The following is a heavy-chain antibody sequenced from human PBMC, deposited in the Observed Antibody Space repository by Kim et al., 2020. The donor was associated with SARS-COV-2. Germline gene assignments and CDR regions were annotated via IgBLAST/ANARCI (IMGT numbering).Heavy chain of an antibody. Sequence: GGSLRLSCAASGFTFSSYWMSWVRQAPGKGMEWVANLRQDGSEKYYVDSVKGRFTISRDNAKNSLYLQMNSLRAEDTAVYCCARGARGYYFDYWGQGTLVTVSS. J-gene: IGHJ4*02. CDR1: GFTFSSYW. V-gene: IGHV3-7*01. D-gene: IGHD5-12*01. CDR2: LRQDGSEK. CDR3: ARGARGYYFDY.